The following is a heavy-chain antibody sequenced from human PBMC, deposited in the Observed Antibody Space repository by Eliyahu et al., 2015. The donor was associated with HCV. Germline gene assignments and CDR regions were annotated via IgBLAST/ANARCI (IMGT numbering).Heavy chain of an antibody. Sequence: QLQLQESGPGLVKPSETLSXTCTVSGGSISSXSYYWGWIRQPPGKGXAWXGSIYYSGSTYYNPSLKSRVTISVDTSKNQFSLKLSSVTAADTAVYYCARNWFYGDYRGAFDIWGQGTMVTVSS. V-gene: IGHV4-39*01. D-gene: IGHD4-17*01. J-gene: IGHJ3*02. CDR1: GGSISSXSYY. CDR2: IYYSGST. CDR3: ARNWFYGDYRGAFDI.